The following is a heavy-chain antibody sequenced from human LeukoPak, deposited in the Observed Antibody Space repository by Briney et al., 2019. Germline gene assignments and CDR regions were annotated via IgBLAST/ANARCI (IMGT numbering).Heavy chain of an antibody. Sequence: SQTLSLTCAISGDSVSSNSVTWNWIRQSPSRGLEWLGRTYYRSTWCNDYAVSVRGRITVNPDTSKNQFSLHLNSVTPEDTAVYYCARRLTQYDCFDPWGQGILVTVSS. CDR1: GDSVSSNSVT. CDR2: TYYRSTWCN. CDR3: ARRLTQYDCFDP. J-gene: IGHJ5*02. V-gene: IGHV6-1*01. D-gene: IGHD2-2*01.